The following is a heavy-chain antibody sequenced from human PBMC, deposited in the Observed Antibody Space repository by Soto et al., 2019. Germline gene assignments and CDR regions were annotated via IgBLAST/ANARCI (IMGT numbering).Heavy chain of an antibody. V-gene: IGHV1-18*04. Sequence: VQLVQSGAEVKKPGASVKVSCKASGYTFTSYGITWVRQAPGQDLEWMGWISSYNGDTNYAQRAEVRVTMTPGTSTSTVYMELKSMKSHDTAVYYCALDQEYSTSGLYWFDLWGQGTLVTVSS. CDR2: ISSYNGDT. J-gene: IGHJ5*02. D-gene: IGHD6-6*01. CDR1: GYTFTSYG. CDR3: ALDQEYSTSGLYWFDL.